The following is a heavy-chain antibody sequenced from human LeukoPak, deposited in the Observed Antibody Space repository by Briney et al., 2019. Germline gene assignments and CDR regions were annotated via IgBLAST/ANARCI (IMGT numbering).Heavy chain of an antibody. CDR2: ISGSGGST. CDR3: AKDDKVAGYCSSTSCYPPRY. V-gene: IGHV3-23*01. Sequence: GGSLRLSCAASGFTFSSYAMSWVRQAPGKGLEWVSAISGSGGSTYYADSVKGRFTISRDNSKNTLYLQMNSLRAEDTAVYYCAKDDKVAGYCSSTSCYPPRYWGQGTLVTVSS. CDR1: GFTFSSYA. J-gene: IGHJ4*02. D-gene: IGHD2-2*01.